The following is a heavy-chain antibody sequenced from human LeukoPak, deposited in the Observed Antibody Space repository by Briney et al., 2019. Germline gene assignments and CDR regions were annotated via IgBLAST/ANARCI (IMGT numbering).Heavy chain of an antibody. D-gene: IGHD3-10*01. Sequence: GASVKVSCKASGYTFTSYGISWVRQAPGQGLEWMGWISAYNGNTNYAQKLQGRVTMTTDTSTSTAYMELRSLRSDDTAVYYCARDGSGSYYNVNYYGMDVWGKGTTATVSS. V-gene: IGHV1-18*04. J-gene: IGHJ6*04. CDR3: ARDGSGSYYNVNYYGMDV. CDR2: ISAYNGNT. CDR1: GYTFTSYG.